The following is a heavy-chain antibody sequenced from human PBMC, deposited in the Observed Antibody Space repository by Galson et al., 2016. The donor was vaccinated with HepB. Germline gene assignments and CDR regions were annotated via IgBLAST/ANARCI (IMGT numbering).Heavy chain of an antibody. V-gene: IGHV3-74*01. CDR3: GREPYYTRAFDS. D-gene: IGHD3-3*01. CDR1: GFTFSGYW. J-gene: IGHJ3*02. CDR2: VNSDGSVT. Sequence: SLRLSCAASGFTFSGYWMHWVRQVPGKGLVWVSRVNSDGSVTTYADSVKGRFTISRDNAKNTLYLQMNSLRAEDTAVYYCGREPYYTRAFDSWGQGAMVTVSS.